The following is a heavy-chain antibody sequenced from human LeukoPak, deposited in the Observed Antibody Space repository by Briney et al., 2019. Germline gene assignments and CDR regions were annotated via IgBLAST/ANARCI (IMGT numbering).Heavy chain of an antibody. V-gene: IGHV4-39*01. CDR3: ARLGSGYHYVNFDY. D-gene: IGHD3-22*01. J-gene: IGHJ4*02. CDR2: IYYSGST. Sequence: SETLSLTCTVSGGSISSSSYYWGWIRQPPGKGPEWIGSIYYSGSTYYNPSLKSRVTISVDTSKNQFSLKLSSVTAADTAVYYCARLGSGYHYVNFDYWGQGTLVTVSS. CDR1: GGSISSSSYY.